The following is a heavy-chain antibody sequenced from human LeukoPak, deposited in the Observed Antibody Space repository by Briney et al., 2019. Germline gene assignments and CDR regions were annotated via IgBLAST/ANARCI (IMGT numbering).Heavy chain of an antibody. V-gene: IGHV3-30*18. CDR1: GFTVSSNY. CDR2: ISYDGSNK. Sequence: GGSLRLSCAASGFTVSSNYMSWVRQAPGKGLEWVAVISYDGSNKYYADSVKGRFTISRDNSKNTLYLQMNSLRAEDTAVYYCAKDRRELLLYFDYWGQGTLVTVSS. CDR3: AKDRRELLLYFDY. D-gene: IGHD1-26*01. J-gene: IGHJ4*02.